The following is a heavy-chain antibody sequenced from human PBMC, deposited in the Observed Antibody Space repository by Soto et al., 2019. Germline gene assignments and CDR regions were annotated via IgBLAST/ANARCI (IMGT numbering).Heavy chain of an antibody. V-gene: IGHV4-59*08. J-gene: IGHJ6*03. CDR3: ARLVGSTPWYYYMDV. Sequence: SETLSLTCTVSGGSISSYYWSWIRQPPGKGLEWIGYIYYSGSTNYNPSLKSRVTISVDTSKNQFSLKLSSVTAADTAVYYCARLVGSTPWYYYMDVWGKGTTVTVSS. CDR1: GGSISSYY. D-gene: IGHD3-10*01. CDR2: IYYSGST.